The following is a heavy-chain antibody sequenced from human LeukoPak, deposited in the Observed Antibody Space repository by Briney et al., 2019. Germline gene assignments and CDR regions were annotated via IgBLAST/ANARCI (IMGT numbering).Heavy chain of an antibody. J-gene: IGHJ4*02. Sequence: ASVKVSCKASGYTFTNYGINWVRQAPGQGLEWMGWISAYNGNTNYAQKIQGRVTLTTDTSTSTAYMELSRLRSDDTAVYYCARGELIKRSYQQAYFDYWGQGTLVTVSS. D-gene: IGHD1-26*01. CDR2: ISAYNGNT. CDR1: GYTFTNYG. V-gene: IGHV1-18*01. CDR3: ARGELIKRSYQQAYFDY.